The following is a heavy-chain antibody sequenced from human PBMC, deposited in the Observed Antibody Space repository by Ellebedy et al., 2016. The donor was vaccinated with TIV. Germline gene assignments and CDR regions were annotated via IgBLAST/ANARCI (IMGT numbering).Heavy chain of an antibody. D-gene: IGHD2-8*01. J-gene: IGHJ5*02. Sequence: ESLKISCTVSGDSISNYYWVWLRQSAGKGLEWIGRINTSGTTNYNPSLRGRVTMSLDTSKTQFSLELTSVTAADTAVYFCARDFTNYGSGWFDPWGQGIRVTVSS. CDR1: GDSISNYY. V-gene: IGHV4-4*07. CDR3: ARDFTNYGSGWFDP. CDR2: INTSGTT.